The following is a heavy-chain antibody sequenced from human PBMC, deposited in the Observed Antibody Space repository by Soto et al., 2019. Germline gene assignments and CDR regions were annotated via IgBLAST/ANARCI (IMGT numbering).Heavy chain of an antibody. CDR1: GFTFSSYA. Sequence: GGSLRLSCASSGFTFSSYAMHWVRQAPGKGLEWVAVISYDGSNKYYADSVKGRFTISRDNSKNTLYLQMNSLRAEDTAVYYCARVVAGTTSGYGMDVWGQATTVTVSS. V-gene: IGHV3-30-3*01. CDR3: ARVVAGTTSGYGMDV. D-gene: IGHD1-1*01. J-gene: IGHJ6*02. CDR2: ISYDGSNK.